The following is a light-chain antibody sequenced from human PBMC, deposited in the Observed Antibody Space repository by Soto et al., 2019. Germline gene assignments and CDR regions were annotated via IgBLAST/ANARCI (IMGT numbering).Light chain of an antibody. J-gene: IGKJ5*01. CDR2: GAS. Sequence: MMMTQSPATLSVSPGERVTLSCRTSHSVNSHVAWYQQKPGQAPRLLLYGASTRATGIPVRFSGSGFGTEFTLTISSLQSEDFAVYYCQQYKNWPLFGQGTRLAIK. V-gene: IGKV3-15*01. CDR1: HSVNSH. CDR3: QQYKNWPL.